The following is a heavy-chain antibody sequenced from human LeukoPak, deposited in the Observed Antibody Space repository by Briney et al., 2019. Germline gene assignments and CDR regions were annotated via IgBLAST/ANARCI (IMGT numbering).Heavy chain of an antibody. CDR3: ARARPFDYYDSSGYYYFDY. Sequence: PSETLSLTCIVSGGSISSYYWSWIRQPPGKGLEWIGYVYYTGSTDYNPSLKSRVTISVDTSKNQFSLKLSSVTAADTAVYYCARARPFDYYDSSGYYYFDYWGQGTLVTVSS. CDR1: GGSISSYY. CDR2: VYYTGST. J-gene: IGHJ4*02. V-gene: IGHV4-59*13. D-gene: IGHD3-22*01.